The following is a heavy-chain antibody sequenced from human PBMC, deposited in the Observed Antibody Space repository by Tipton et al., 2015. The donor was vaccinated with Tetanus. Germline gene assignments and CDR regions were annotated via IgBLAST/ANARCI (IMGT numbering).Heavy chain of an antibody. CDR1: GLFFKNAW. CDR2: SWYDGTDK. D-gene: IGHD2-15*01. Sequence: SLRLSCATSGLFFKNAWMNWVRQAPGKGLEWLAVSWYDGTDKYYADSVKGRFTISRDNSKNTLYLQMNSLRAEETALFYCAREADCSGGSCFSGDFDTWGQGTQVTVSS. V-gene: IGHV3-33*08. J-gene: IGHJ4*02. CDR3: AREADCSGGSCFSGDFDT.